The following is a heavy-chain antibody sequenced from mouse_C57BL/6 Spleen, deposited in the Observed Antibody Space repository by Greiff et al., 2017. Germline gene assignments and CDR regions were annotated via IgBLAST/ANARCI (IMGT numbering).Heavy chain of an antibody. J-gene: IGHJ1*03. CDR2: IYPSDSET. Sequence: QVQLQQPGAELVRPGSSVKLSCKASGYTFTSYWMDWVKQRPGQGLEWIGNIYPSDSETHYNQKFKDKATLTVDKSSSTAYMQLSSLTSEYSVVYYCARSDSNPWYFDVWGTGTTVTVSS. V-gene: IGHV1-61*01. CDR1: GYTFTSYW. CDR3: ARSDSNPWYFDV. D-gene: IGHD2-5*01.